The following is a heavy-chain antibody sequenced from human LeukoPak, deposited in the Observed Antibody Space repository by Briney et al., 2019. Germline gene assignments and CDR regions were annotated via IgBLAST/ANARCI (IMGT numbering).Heavy chain of an antibody. V-gene: IGHV3-11*06. CDR1: GFTFSDYY. D-gene: IGHD4-17*01. Sequence: GGSLRLPCAASGFTFSDYYMSWIRQAPGKGLEWVSYISSSSSYTNYADSVKGRFTISRDNAKNSLYLQMNSLRAEDTAVYYCARDRDGDLYFDYWGQGTLVTVSS. CDR2: ISSSSSYT. J-gene: IGHJ4*02. CDR3: ARDRDGDLYFDY.